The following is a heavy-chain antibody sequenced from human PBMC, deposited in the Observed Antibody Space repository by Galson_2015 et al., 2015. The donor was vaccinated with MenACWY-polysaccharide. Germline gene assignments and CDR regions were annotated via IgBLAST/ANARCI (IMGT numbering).Heavy chain of an antibody. Sequence: SLRLSCAASGFTFSSYGMHWVRQAPGKGLEWVAVIWYDGSNKYYADSVKGRFTISRDNSKNTLYLQMNSLRAEVTAVYYCARDTGRASSCYGMDVWGQATTVPGAS. V-gene: IGHV3-33*01. D-gene: IGHD3-10*01. CDR1: GFTFSSYG. J-gene: IGHJ6*02. CDR2: IWYDGSNK. CDR3: ARDTGRASSCYGMDV.